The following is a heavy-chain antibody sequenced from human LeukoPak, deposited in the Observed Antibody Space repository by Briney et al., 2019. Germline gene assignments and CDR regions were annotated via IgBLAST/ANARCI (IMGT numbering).Heavy chain of an antibody. D-gene: IGHD3-22*01. CDR3: ARDRASYYYDSSGPRAGMDV. Sequence: PSETLSLTCTVSGGSISSGGYYWRWIRQHPGKGLEWIGYIYYSGSTYYNPSLKSRVTISVDTSKNQFSLKLSSVTAADPAVYYCARDRASYYYDSSGPRAGMDVWGQGTTVTVSS. CDR2: IYYSGST. V-gene: IGHV4-31*03. CDR1: GGSISSGGYY. J-gene: IGHJ6*02.